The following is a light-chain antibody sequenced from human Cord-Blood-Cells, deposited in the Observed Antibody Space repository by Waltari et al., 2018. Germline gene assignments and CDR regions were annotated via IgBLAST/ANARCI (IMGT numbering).Light chain of an antibody. CDR2: DAS. J-gene: IGLJ1*01. Sequence: QSALTQPASVSGSPGQSITISCTGTRSDVGGYNYVSWYQQHPGKAPNLMIYDASNRPSGVSNRFSASKSGNTASLTISGLQAEDEADYYCSSYTSSSTYVFGTGTKVTVL. CDR1: RSDVGGYNY. CDR3: SSYTSSSTYV. V-gene: IGLV2-14*01.